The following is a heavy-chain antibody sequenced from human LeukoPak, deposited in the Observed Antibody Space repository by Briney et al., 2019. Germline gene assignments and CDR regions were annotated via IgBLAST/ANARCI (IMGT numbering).Heavy chain of an antibody. D-gene: IGHD4-23*01. J-gene: IGHJ4*02. V-gene: IGHV4-61*01. CDR3: ANGGKNYFDY. CDR2: IYYSGST. Sequence: PSETLSLTCTVSGYSISSGYYWGWIRPPPGKGPEWIGYIYYSGSTNYNPSLKSRVTISVDTSKNQFSLKLSSVTAADTAVYYCANGGKNYFDYWGQGTLVTVSS. CDR1: GYSISSGYY.